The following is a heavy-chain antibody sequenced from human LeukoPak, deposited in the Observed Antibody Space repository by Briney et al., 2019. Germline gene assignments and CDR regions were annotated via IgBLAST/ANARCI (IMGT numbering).Heavy chain of an antibody. V-gene: IGHV3-11*04. J-gene: IGHJ4*02. Sequence: GGSLRLSCAASGFIFSDYYMSWIRQAPGKGLEWISYISDSGSTKYYADSVRGRFTISRDNAKNSLYLQMNSLRAEDTAVYYCARTHRSATYCTTNRCYPGYWGQGALVTVSS. CDR3: ARTHRSATYCTTNRCYPGY. CDR1: GFIFSDYY. CDR2: ISDSGSTK. D-gene: IGHD2-8*01.